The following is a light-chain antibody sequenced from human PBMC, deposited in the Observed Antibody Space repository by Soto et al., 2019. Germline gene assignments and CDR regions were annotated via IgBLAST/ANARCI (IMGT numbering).Light chain of an antibody. CDR2: ESS. CDR1: SSDVGSYNL. CDR3: CSYAGANTF. V-gene: IGLV2-23*03. Sequence: QSALAQPATVSGSPGQSITISCTGTSSDVGSYNLVSWYPQHPGKALKLLIFESSKRASGVSNRFSGSKSGNAASLTIAGLQAEDEADYYCCSYAGANTFFGTGTKVTVL. J-gene: IGLJ1*01.